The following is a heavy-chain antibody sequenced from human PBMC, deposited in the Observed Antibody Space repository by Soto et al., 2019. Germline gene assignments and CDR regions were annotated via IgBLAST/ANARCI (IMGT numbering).Heavy chain of an antibody. CDR1: GGSISSSSYF. J-gene: IGHJ4*02. D-gene: IGHD4-17*01. CDR2: IYYSGST. Sequence: PSETLSLTCSVSGGSISSSSYFWGWIRQPPGKGLEWIGSIYYSGSTYYNPSLKSRVTVSVDTSKNQFSLKLSSVTAADTAVYYCARWGGYGDYLLVWGQGTLVTVSS. V-gene: IGHV4-39*07. CDR3: ARWGGYGDYLLV.